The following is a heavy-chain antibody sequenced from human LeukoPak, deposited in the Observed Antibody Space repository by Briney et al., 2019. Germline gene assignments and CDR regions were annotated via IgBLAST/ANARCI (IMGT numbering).Heavy chain of an antibody. CDR1: GGTFSSYA. Sequence: GASVKVSRKASGGTFSSYAISWVRQAPGQGLEWMGGIIPIFGTANYAQKFQGRVTITTDESTSTAYMELSSLRSEDTAVYYCARDGGYCSSTSCPLDYWGQGTLVTVSS. CDR2: IIPIFGTA. CDR3: ARDGGYCSSTSCPLDY. J-gene: IGHJ4*02. V-gene: IGHV1-69*05. D-gene: IGHD2-2*03.